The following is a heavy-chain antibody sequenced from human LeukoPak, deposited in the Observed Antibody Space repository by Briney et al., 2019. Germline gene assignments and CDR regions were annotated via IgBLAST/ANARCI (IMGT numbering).Heavy chain of an antibody. D-gene: IGHD6-19*01. CDR2: INPNSGGT. J-gene: IGHJ4*02. Sequence: ASVKVSCKASGYTFTSYYMHWVRQAPGQGLEWMGWINPNSGGTNYAQKFQGRVTMTRDTSISTAYMELSRLRSDDTAVYYCARDAVRYSSGWYPGYWGQGTLVTVSS. CDR1: GYTFTSYY. V-gene: IGHV1-2*02. CDR3: ARDAVRYSSGWYPGY.